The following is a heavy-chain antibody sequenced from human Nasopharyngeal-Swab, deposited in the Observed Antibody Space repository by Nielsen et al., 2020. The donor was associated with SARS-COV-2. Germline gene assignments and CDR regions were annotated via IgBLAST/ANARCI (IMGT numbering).Heavy chain of an antibody. CDR3: ARDLYYYDSSGYRHDAFDI. V-gene: IGHV1-69*13. Sequence: SVKVSCKASGYTFTSYAISWVRQAPGQGLEWMGGIIPIFGTANYAQKFQGRVTITADESTSTAYMELSSLRSEDTAVYYCARDLYYYDSSGYRHDAFDIWGQGTMVTVSS. D-gene: IGHD3-22*01. CDR1: GYTFTSYA. CDR2: IIPIFGTA. J-gene: IGHJ3*02.